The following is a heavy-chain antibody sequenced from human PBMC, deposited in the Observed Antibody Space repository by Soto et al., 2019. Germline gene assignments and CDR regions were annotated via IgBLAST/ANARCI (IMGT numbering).Heavy chain of an antibody. CDR2: ISAYNGNT. CDR3: ARLIVVVPAATDHWFDP. CDR1: GYTFTSYG. V-gene: IGHV1-18*01. J-gene: IGHJ5*02. Sequence: VKVSCKASGYTFTSYGISWVRQAPGQGLEWMGWISAYNGNTNYAQKLQGRVTMTTDTSTSTAYMELRSLRSDDTAVYYCARLIVVVPAATDHWFDPWGQGTLVTVSS. D-gene: IGHD2-2*01.